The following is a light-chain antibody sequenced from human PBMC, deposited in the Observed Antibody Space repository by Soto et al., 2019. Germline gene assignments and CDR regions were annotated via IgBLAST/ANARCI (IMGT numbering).Light chain of an antibody. Sequence: DTVMTQSPGTLSVSPGERATLSCRASQGVGNNLAWYQQKPGQAPRLLIDAASTRAIRIPARFSGSGSATEFTLTITGLQSEDFAVNYCQQYKNRPLTFGQGTKVEIK. CDR1: QGVGNN. CDR3: QQYKNRPLT. CDR2: AAS. V-gene: IGKV3-15*01. J-gene: IGKJ1*01.